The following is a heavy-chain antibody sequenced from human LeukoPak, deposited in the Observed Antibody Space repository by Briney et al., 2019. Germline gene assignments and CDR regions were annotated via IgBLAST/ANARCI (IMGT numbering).Heavy chain of an antibody. CDR2: INHSGST. J-gene: IGHJ5*02. CDR3: AGGLGGWWPEPFA. V-gene: IGHV4-34*01. D-gene: IGHD2-8*02. Sequence: PSETLSLTCAVYGGSFSGYYWSWIPQPPGKGLEWIGEINHSGSTNYNPSLKSRVTISVDTSKNQFSLKLSSVTAADTAVYYCAGGLGGWWPEPFAWRQGTLVTVSS. CDR1: GGSFSGYY.